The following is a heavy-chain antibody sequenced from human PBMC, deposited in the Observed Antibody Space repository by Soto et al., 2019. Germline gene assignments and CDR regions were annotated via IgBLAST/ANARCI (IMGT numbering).Heavy chain of an antibody. Sequence: EVQLVESGGGLAQPGRSLRLSCATSGFTFTYFSISWVRQAPGRGLEWVGFIRSKDYGGTPEYAASVQGRFAISRDDSPGIAYLQMNSLKNEDTAVYYCTREIPYFDSWGQGTLVTVSS. CDR3: TREIPYFDS. J-gene: IGHJ4*02. CDR1: GFTFTYFS. CDR2: IRSKDYGGTP. V-gene: IGHV3-49*02.